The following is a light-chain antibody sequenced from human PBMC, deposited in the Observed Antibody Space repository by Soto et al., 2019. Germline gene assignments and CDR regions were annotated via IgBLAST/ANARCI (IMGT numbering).Light chain of an antibody. CDR3: QQSSGSRDWA. V-gene: IGKV1-39*01. Sequence: IQMTESPSSVSASVGDRDIITCRASQSIRSHLNWYQQKPGKAPKLLIYAASSLQSGVPSRVSGSGSGTDFTLTIRGLQPEDFATYYCQQSSGSRDWAFGQGTKVDIK. J-gene: IGKJ1*01. CDR1: QSIRSH. CDR2: AAS.